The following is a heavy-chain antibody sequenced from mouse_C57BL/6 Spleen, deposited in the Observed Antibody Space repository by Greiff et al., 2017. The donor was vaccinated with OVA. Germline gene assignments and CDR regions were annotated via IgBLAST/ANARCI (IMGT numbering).Heavy chain of an antibody. D-gene: IGHD1-1*01. Sequence: EVQLVESGGGLVKPGGSLKLSCAASGFTFSSYAMSWVRQTPEKRLEWVATISDGGSYTYYPDNVKGRFTISRENAKNNLYLQMSHLKSEDTAMYYCARDRIYYYGSSYRYFDVWGTGTTVTVSS. CDR1: GFTFSSYA. V-gene: IGHV5-4*01. CDR2: ISDGGSYT. J-gene: IGHJ1*03. CDR3: ARDRIYYYGSSYRYFDV.